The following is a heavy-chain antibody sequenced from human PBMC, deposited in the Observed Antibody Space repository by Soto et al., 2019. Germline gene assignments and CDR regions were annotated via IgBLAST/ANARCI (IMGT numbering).Heavy chain of an antibody. CDR3: ARDLSAGSGWYGAVDP. CDR2: SIPIFGTA. Sequence: QVQLVQSGAEVKKPGSSVKVSCKASGGTFSSYAISWVRQAPGQGLEWMGGSIPIFGTANYAQKFQGRVTITADESTSTAYMELSSLRSEDTAVYYCARDLSAGSGWYGAVDPWGQGTLVTVSS. V-gene: IGHV1-69*01. D-gene: IGHD6-19*01. J-gene: IGHJ5*02. CDR1: GGTFSSYA.